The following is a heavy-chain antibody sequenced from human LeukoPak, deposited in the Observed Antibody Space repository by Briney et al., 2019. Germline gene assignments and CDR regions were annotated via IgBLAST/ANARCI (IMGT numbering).Heavy chain of an antibody. CDR1: GKTLSDLS. V-gene: IGHV1-24*01. J-gene: IGHJ4*02. Sequence: ASVKVSCKVSGKTLSDLSINWLRQPPGKGLEWLGGSDPEDGERIYAQTFQGRVTMTEDTSIDTAYMELSSLRSEDAAVYYCVTGFTTMAVDYFDYWGQGTLVTVSP. CDR3: VTGFTTMAVDYFDY. D-gene: IGHD5-18*01. CDR2: SDPEDGER.